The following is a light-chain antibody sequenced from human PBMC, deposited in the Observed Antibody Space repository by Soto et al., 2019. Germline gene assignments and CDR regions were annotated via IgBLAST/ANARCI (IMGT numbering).Light chain of an antibody. J-gene: IGLJ1*01. CDR3: QSFDSGLSVYV. V-gene: IGLV1-40*01. CDR2: GNN. CDR1: SSNIGAGYG. Sequence: QPVLTQPPSVSGAPGQRVTISCTGSSSNIGAGYGVHWYQQLPGTAPKLLIHGNNNRPSGVPDRFSDSKSGTSASLAITGLQADDEADYYCQSFDSGLSVYVFGTGTKVTVL.